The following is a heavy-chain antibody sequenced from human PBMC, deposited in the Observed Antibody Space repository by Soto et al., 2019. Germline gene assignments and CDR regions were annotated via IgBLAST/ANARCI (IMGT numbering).Heavy chain of an antibody. D-gene: IGHD3-3*01. CDR1: GFTFSNAW. Sequence: GGSLRLSCAASGFTFSNAWMSWVRQAPGKGLEWVGRIKSKTDGGTTEYAASVKGRFTISRDDSKSIAYLQMNSLKTEDTAVYYCTRDRAGPGDFWSGYYNYYYMDVCGKGTTVTVSS. CDR2: IKSKTDGGTT. CDR3: TRDRAGPGDFWSGYYNYYYMDV. V-gene: IGHV3-15*01. J-gene: IGHJ6*03.